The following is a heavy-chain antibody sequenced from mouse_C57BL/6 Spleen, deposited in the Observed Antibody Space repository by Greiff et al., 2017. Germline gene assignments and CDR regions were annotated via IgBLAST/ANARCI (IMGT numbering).Heavy chain of an antibody. D-gene: IGHD2-3*01. CDR3: ARSVYDGYPYAMDY. CDR1: GYTFTSYG. Sequence: VKLVESGAELARPGASVKLSCKASGYTFTSYGISWVKQRTGQGLEWIGEIYPRSGNTYYNEKFKGKATLTADKSSSTAYMELRSLTSEDSAVYFCARSVYDGYPYAMDYWGQGPSVTVSS. J-gene: IGHJ4*01. CDR2: IYPRSGNT. V-gene: IGHV1-81*01.